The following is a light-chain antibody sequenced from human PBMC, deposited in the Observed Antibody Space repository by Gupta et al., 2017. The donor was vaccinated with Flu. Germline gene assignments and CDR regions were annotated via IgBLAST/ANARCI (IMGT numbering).Light chain of an antibody. Sequence: TIFGTASSSDIGHYKYVSSYQQHPGKAPQLMIFEVSTRPSGVANSFSGSKYVNTAALTIAGLQDADEADYYCSSYTNTNSLVVFGGGTKLTVL. J-gene: IGLJ2*01. CDR3: SSYTNTNSLVV. CDR1: SSDIGHYKY. CDR2: EVS. V-gene: IGLV2-14*01.